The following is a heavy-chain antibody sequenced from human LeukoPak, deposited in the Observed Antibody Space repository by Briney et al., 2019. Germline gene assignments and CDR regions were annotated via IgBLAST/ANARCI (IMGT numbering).Heavy chain of an antibody. CDR2: ISGSGGST. D-gene: IGHD3-3*01. V-gene: IGHV3-23*01. Sequence: PGGSLRLPCAASGFTFSSYAMRWVRQAPGKGLEWVSGISGSGGSTSYADSVKGRFTVSRDNSKNTLYLQTSSLRAEDTALYYCAKRSGYDFWSGFDPWGQGTLVIVSS. CDR3: AKRSGYDFWSGFDP. J-gene: IGHJ5*02. CDR1: GFTFSSYA.